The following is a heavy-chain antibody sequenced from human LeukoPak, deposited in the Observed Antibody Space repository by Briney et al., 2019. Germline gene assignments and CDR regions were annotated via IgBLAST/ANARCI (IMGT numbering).Heavy chain of an antibody. D-gene: IGHD5-12*01. Sequence: PSETLSLTCAVYGGSFSGYYWSWIRQPPGKGLEWVGEINHSGSTNYNPSLKSRVTISVDTSKNQFSLKLSSVTAADTAVYYCARGRGAFDIWGQGTMVTVSS. CDR3: ARGRGAFDI. CDR1: GGSFSGYY. CDR2: INHSGST. V-gene: IGHV4-34*01. J-gene: IGHJ3*02.